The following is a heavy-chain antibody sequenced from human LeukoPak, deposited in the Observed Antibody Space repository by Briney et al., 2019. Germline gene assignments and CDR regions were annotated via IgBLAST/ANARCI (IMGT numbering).Heavy chain of an antibody. J-gene: IGHJ4*02. Sequence: SETLSPTCDVSGYSISSGYYWAWIRQTPGKGLQYIGMIYSTGDAYYSPSLKSRVTMSVDTSKNQFSLQLTSVTGADTAIYYCARVLYDTRTFDYWGQGTLVTVSS. CDR3: ARVLYDTRTFDY. CDR1: GYSISSGYY. CDR2: IYSTGDA. V-gene: IGHV4-38-2*01. D-gene: IGHD3-22*01.